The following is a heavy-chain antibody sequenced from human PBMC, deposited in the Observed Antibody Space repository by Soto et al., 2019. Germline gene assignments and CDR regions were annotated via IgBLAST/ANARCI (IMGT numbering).Heavy chain of an antibody. Sequence: SETLSLTCTVSGGSISSYYWSWIRQPPGKGLEWIGYIYYSGSTNYNPSLKSRVTISVDTSKNQFSLKLSSVTAADTAVYYCARGLARGYSYGPGYYYYGMDVWGQGTTVTVSS. D-gene: IGHD5-18*01. CDR2: IYYSGST. J-gene: IGHJ6*02. CDR3: ARGLARGYSYGPGYYYYGMDV. CDR1: GGSISSYY. V-gene: IGHV4-59*12.